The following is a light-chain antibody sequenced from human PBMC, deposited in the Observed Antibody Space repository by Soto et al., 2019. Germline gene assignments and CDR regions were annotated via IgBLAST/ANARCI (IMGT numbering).Light chain of an antibody. CDR2: DAS. CDR3: QHYDNHPLS. J-gene: IGKJ4*01. V-gene: IGKV1-33*01. Sequence: DIQMTQSPSFLSASVGDRVTITCQASQDITASLNWYQQKPGKAPKLLMYDASILETGIPSRYSGSRSATDFTFTIISLQAEDIPTYYCQHYDNHPLSFGGGTKVEIK. CDR1: QDITAS.